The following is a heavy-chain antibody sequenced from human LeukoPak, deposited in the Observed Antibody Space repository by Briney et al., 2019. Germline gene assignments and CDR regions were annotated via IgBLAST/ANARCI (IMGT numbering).Heavy chain of an antibody. Sequence: PSETLSLTCTVSGGSISSYYWSWIRQPPGKGLEWIGYIYYSGSTNYNPSLKSRVTISVGTSKNQFSLKLSSVTAADTAVYYCARGDSSGWYEGWFDPWGQGTLVTVSS. CDR3: ARGDSSGWYEGWFDP. J-gene: IGHJ5*02. CDR1: GGSISSYY. CDR2: IYYSGST. D-gene: IGHD6-19*01. V-gene: IGHV4-59*01.